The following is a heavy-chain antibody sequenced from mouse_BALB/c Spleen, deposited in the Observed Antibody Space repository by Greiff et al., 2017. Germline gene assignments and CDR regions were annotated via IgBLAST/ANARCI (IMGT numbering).Heavy chain of an antibody. V-gene: IGHV1-9*01. Sequence: VQLQESGAELMKPGASVKISCKATGYTFSSYWIEWVKQRPGHGLEWIGEILPGSGSTNYNEKFKGKATFTADTSSNTAYMQLSSLTSEDSAVYYCAQRTPYYYGSSYEAYWGQGTLVTVSA. CDR2: ILPGSGST. CDR3: AQRTPYYYGSSYEAY. D-gene: IGHD1-1*01. J-gene: IGHJ3*01. CDR1: GYTFSSYW.